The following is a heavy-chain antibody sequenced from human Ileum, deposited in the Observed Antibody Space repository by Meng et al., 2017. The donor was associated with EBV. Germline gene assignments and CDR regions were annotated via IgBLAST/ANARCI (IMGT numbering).Heavy chain of an antibody. J-gene: IGHJ4*02. Sequence: QGQLRGAGPGLVKPSGTLALPCAVSGDSISSNNWWSWVRQPPGKGLEWIGEIYHSGSTNYNPSFKSRVTMSVDKSKNQISLNLSSVTAADTAVYYCASGRDYAWHSWGRGTLVTVSS. D-gene: IGHD4-17*01. V-gene: IGHV4-4*02. CDR3: ASGRDYAWHS. CDR2: IYHSGST. CDR1: GDSISSNNW.